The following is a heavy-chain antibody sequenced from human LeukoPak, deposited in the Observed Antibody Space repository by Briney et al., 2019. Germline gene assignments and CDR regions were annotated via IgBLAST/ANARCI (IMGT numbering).Heavy chain of an antibody. V-gene: IGHV4-34*01. CDR1: GGSFSGYY. J-gene: IGHJ4*02. CDR3: ARGGRIVGATPVLDY. D-gene: IGHD1-26*01. Sequence: SETLSLTCAVYGGSFSGYYWSWIRQPPGKGLEWIGEINHSGSTNYNPSLKSRVTISVDTPKNQFSLKLSSVTAADTAVYYCARGGRIVGATPVLDYWGQGTLVTVSS. CDR2: INHSGST.